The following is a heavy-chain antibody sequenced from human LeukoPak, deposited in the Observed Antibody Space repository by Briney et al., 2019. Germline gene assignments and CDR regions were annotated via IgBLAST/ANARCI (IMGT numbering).Heavy chain of an antibody. J-gene: IGHJ5*02. CDR1: GYTFTGYY. CDR2: INPNSGGT. CDR3: AREGMTTVTLNWFDP. Sequence: ASVKVSCKASGYTFTGYYMHWVRQAPGQGLEWMGWINPNSGGTNYAQKFQGRVTMTRDTSISTAYMELSRLRSDDTAVYYCAREGMTTVTLNWFDPWGQGTLVTVSS. D-gene: IGHD4-11*01. V-gene: IGHV1-2*02.